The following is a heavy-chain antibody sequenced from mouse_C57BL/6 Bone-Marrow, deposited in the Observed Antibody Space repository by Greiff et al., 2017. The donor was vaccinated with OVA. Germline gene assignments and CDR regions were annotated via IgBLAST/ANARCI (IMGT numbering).Heavy chain of an antibody. D-gene: IGHD2-4*01. CDR3: TDDYDGGPWYFDV. CDR1: GFTFSNYW. J-gene: IGHJ1*03. V-gene: IGHV6-3*01. CDR2: IRLKSDNYAT. Sequence: DVKLQESGGGLVQPGGSMKLSCVASGFTFSNYWMNWVRQSPEKGLEWVAQIRLKSDNYATHYAESVKGRFTISRDDSKSSVYLQMNNLRAEDTGIYYCTDDYDGGPWYFDVWGTGTTVTVSS.